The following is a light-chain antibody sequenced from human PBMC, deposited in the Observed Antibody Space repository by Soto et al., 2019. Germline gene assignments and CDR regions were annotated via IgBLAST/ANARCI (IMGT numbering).Light chain of an antibody. J-gene: IGKJ1*01. CDR3: QQYGSSPWT. Sequence: EIVLTQSPGTLSLSPGERATLSCRASQSVSSSFLAWYQQKPGQAPRLLIYCASSRATGIPDRFSGSGSGTDFTFTISALEHEDFAVYYFQQYGSSPWTFGQGTKVEI. CDR2: CAS. V-gene: IGKV3-20*01. CDR1: QSVSSSF.